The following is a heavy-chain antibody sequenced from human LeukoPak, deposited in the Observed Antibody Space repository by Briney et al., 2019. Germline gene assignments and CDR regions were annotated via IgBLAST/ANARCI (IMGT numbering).Heavy chain of an antibody. CDR2: ISYDGSNK. CDR1: GFTFSSYA. CDR3: AKGRMYCSGGSCYYSWFDP. J-gene: IGHJ5*02. D-gene: IGHD2-15*01. V-gene: IGHV3-30-3*01. Sequence: GGSLRLSCAASGFTFSSYAMHWVRQAPGKGLEWVAVISYDGSNKYYADSVKGRFTISRDNSKNALYLQMNSLRAEDTAVYYYAKGRMYCSGGSCYYSWFDPWGQGTLVTVSS.